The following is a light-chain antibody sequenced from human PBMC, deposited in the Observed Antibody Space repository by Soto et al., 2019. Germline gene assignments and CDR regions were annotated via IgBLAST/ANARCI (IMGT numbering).Light chain of an antibody. Sequence: QLVLTQSPSASASLGASVKLTCTLSSGHSSYAIAWHQQQPEKGPRYLMKLNSDGSHSKGDGIPDRFSGSSSGAERYLTISSLQSEDEADYYCHTWGTGIQVLGRGTKVTVL. V-gene: IGLV4-69*01. CDR3: HTWGTGIQV. CDR2: LNSDGSH. J-gene: IGLJ2*01. CDR1: SGHSSYA.